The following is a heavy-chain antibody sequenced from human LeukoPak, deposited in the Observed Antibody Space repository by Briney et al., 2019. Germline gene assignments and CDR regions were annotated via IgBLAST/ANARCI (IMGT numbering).Heavy chain of an antibody. Sequence: SETLSLTCTVSGVSISSTSHAWGWSRQPPGKGLEWLGNIYNGGSSNYSPSLRSRVSISVDTSKNQFSLRLRSVTAADTAVYYCGRDTHLESWGQGILVTVFS. CDR3: GRDTHLES. J-gene: IGHJ4*02. V-gene: IGHV4-39*01. CDR2: IYNGGSS. CDR1: GVSISSTSHA.